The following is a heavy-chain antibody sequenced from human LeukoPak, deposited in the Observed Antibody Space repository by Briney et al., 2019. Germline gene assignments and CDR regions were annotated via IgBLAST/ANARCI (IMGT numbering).Heavy chain of an antibody. Sequence: GGSLRLSCAASGFTFSSYWMSWVRQAPGKGLEWVAHINQDGSEKHFVDSVEGRFTISRDNAANSLFLQMNSLRAEDTAVYYCARGFLGITLLLGAFDIWGQGTMVTVSS. D-gene: IGHD3-10*01. J-gene: IGHJ3*02. V-gene: IGHV3-7*01. CDR2: INQDGSEK. CDR1: GFTFSSYW. CDR3: ARGFLGITLLLGAFDI.